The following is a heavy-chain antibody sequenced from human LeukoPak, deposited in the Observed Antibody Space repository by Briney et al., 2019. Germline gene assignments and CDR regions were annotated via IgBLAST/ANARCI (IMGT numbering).Heavy chain of an antibody. J-gene: IGHJ5*02. Sequence: PSETLSLTCTVSGGSISSSSYYWGWIRQPPGKGLEWIGSIYYSGSTYYNPSLKSRVTISVDTSKNQFSLKLSSVTAADTAVYYCGGFGIAAAGTQYNWFDPWGQGTLVTVSS. CDR3: GGFGIAAAGTQYNWFDP. D-gene: IGHD6-13*01. CDR2: IYYSGST. V-gene: IGHV4-39*07. CDR1: GGSISSSSYY.